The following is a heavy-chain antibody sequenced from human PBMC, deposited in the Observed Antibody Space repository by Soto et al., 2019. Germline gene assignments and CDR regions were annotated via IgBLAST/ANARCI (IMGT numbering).Heavy chain of an antibody. V-gene: IGHV3-7*03. Sequence: PGGSLRLSCAASGFTLSTFYMTWVRQAPGKGLQWVAHINQDGSATYYVDSVKDRFTISRDNAKNSVYLHMNSLRAEDTAVYRCARWNFAMDVWGQGTTVTVS. CDR2: INQDGSAT. CDR1: GFTLSTFY. CDR3: ARWNFAMDV. J-gene: IGHJ6*02.